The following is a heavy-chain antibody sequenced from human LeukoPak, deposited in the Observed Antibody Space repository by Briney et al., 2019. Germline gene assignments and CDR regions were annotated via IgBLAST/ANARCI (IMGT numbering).Heavy chain of an antibody. CDR3: ARLIRGVIPGTKNWFDP. V-gene: IGHV4-59*01. Sequence: SETLSLTCTVSGGSISSYYWSWIRQPPGKGPEWIGYIYYSGSTNYNPSLKSRVTISVDTSKNQFSLKLSSVTAADTAVYYCARLIRGVIPGTKNWFDPWGQGTLVTVSS. J-gene: IGHJ5*02. CDR1: GGSISSYY. D-gene: IGHD3-10*01. CDR2: IYYSGST.